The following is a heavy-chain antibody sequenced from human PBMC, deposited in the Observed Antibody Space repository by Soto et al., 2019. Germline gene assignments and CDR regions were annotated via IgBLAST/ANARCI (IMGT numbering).Heavy chain of an antibody. J-gene: IGHJ6*02. CDR3: ARAPSGGYGLDV. CDR2: IYGGGDT. Sequence: AGGSLRLSCAASGFSVSTSYMSWVRQAPGKGLEWVSVIYGGGDTYHAAAVKGRFIISRDNSYNTLYLQMDSLRAEDTAMYYCARAPSGGYGLDVWGQGTTVTVSS. CDR1: GFSVSTSY. V-gene: IGHV3-53*01. D-gene: IGHD3-16*01.